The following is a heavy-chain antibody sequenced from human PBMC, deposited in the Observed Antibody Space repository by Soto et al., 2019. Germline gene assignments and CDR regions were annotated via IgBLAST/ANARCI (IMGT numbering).Heavy chain of an antibody. V-gene: IGHV3-30*18. CDR3: AKSRDLLWFGELGD. CDR1: GFRFSHYG. J-gene: IGHJ4*02. CDR2: ISYDGSNK. Sequence: QVQLVESGGGVVQPGRSLRLSCAASGFRFSHYGMHWVRQAPGKGLEWVAVISYDGSNKDYSDSVRGRFTISRDNSKNTVYLQMNSLRPEDTAVYYCAKSRDLLWFGELGDWGQGTWVTVSS. D-gene: IGHD3-10*01.